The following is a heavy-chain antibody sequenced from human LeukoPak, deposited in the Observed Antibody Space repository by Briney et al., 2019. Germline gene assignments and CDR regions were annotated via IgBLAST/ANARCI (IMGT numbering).Heavy chain of an antibody. CDR1: GFTFSSYA. D-gene: IGHD2-15*01. CDR2: ISGSGGST. J-gene: IGHJ6*02. V-gene: IGHV3-23*01. CDR3: ARVVVAASYYYYGMDV. Sequence: GGSLRLSCAASGFTFSSYAMSWVRQAPGKGLEWVSAISGSGGSTYYADSVKGRFTISRDNSKNTLYLQMNSLRAEDTAVYYCARVVVAASYYYYGMDVWGQGTTVTVSS.